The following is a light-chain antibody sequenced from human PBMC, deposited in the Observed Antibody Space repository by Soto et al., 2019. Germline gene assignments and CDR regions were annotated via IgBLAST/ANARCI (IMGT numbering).Light chain of an antibody. CDR3: QQYGSSPPWT. Sequence: EIVLTQSPGTLSLSPGERATLSCRASQSVSSSYIAWYQQKPGQAPRLLIYGASSRATGIPDRFSGSGSGRDFTLTNSRLEPEDFAVYYCQQYGSSPPWTFGQGTKVEIK. V-gene: IGKV3-20*01. CDR1: QSVSSSY. J-gene: IGKJ1*01. CDR2: GAS.